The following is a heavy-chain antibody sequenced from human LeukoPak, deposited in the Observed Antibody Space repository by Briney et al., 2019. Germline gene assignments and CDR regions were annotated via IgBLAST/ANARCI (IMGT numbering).Heavy chain of an antibody. CDR3: ATWQMVRGVGNY. D-gene: IGHD3-10*01. J-gene: IGHJ4*02. Sequence: ASVKVSCKASGYTFTSYGISWVRQAPGQGLEWMGWISAYNGNTNYAQKLQGRVTMTTDTSTSTAYMELRSLRSEDTAVYYCATWQMVRGVGNYWGQGTLVTVSS. CDR2: ISAYNGNT. V-gene: IGHV1-18*01. CDR1: GYTFTSYG.